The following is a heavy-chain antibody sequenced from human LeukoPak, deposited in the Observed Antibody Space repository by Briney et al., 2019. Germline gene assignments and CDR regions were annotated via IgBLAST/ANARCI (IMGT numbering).Heavy chain of an antibody. CDR3: ARALKVATWDYYYYYGMDV. V-gene: IGHV3-33*01. J-gene: IGHJ6*02. CDR2: IWYDGSNK. D-gene: IGHD5-12*01. CDR1: GFTFSSYG. Sequence: GGSLRLSCAASGFTFSSYGMRWVRQAPGKGLEWVAVIWYDGSNKYYADSVKGRFTISRDNSKNTLYLQMNSLRAEDTAVYYCARALKVATWDYYYYYGMDVWGQGTTVTVSS.